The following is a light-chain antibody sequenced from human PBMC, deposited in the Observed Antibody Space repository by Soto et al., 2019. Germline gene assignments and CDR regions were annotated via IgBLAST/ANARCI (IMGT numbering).Light chain of an antibody. CDR3: SSYTSSSTYV. Sequence: QSVLTQPPSVSGSPVQSVTISFTGTSSDVGSYNRVSWYQQPPGTAPKLMIYEVSNRPSGVPDRFSGSKSGNTASLTISGLQAEDEADYYCSSYTSSSTYVFGTGTKVTVL. CDR2: EVS. V-gene: IGLV2-18*02. CDR1: SSDVGSYNR. J-gene: IGLJ1*01.